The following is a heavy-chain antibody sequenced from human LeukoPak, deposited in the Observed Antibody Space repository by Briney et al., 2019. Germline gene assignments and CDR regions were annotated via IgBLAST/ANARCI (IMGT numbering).Heavy chain of an antibody. Sequence: PGGSLRLSCAASGFTFSDHYMDWVRQAPGKGLEWVSAISGSGGSTYYADSVKGRFTISRDNSKNTLYLQMNSLRAEDTAVYYCAKDFPAVDTAPDYWGQGTLVTVSS. D-gene: IGHD5-18*01. CDR2: ISGSGGST. CDR3: AKDFPAVDTAPDY. V-gene: IGHV3-23*01. CDR1: GFTFSDHY. J-gene: IGHJ4*02.